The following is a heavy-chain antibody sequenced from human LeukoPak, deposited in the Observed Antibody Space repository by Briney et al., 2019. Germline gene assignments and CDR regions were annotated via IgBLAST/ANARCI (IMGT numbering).Heavy chain of an antibody. J-gene: IGHJ4*02. CDR1: GGTFSSYT. V-gene: IGHV1-69*02. Sequence: ASVKVTCNVSGGTFSSYTISWMRQAPGQGHDLMGMIIPILSIANYSHQFQGRVTITADKSTSTAYMELSSLRCEDTAVYYCALKSSHYDSSGYKDHWGQGTLVTVSS. D-gene: IGHD3-22*01. CDR3: ALKSSHYDSSGYKDH. CDR2: IIPILSIA.